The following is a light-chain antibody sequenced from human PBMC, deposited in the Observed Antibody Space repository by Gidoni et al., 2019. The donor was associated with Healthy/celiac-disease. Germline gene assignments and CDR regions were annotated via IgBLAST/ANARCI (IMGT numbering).Light chain of an antibody. Sequence: QSAMTQPAAVSGSPGQSITISCTGTSSDVGGYNYVSWYQQHPGKAPKLMLYDVSNRPSGVSTRFSGSTSGNPASLTISGLQAEDEADYYCRSYTSSSTLVFGTGTKVTVL. CDR3: RSYTSSSTLV. J-gene: IGLJ1*01. CDR2: DVS. V-gene: IGLV2-14*01. CDR1: SSDVGGYNY.